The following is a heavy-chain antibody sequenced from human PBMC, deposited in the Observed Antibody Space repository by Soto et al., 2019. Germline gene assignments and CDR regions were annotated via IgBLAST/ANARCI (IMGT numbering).Heavy chain of an antibody. Sequence: SETLSLTCTVSGGSISSSSYYWGWIRQPPGKGLEWIGSIYYSGSTYYNPSLKSRVTISVDTSKNQFSLKLSSVTAADTAVYYCARQPGYYDSSGYYEGFWFXPWGQGTLVTVSS. D-gene: IGHD3-22*01. CDR1: GGSISSSSYY. V-gene: IGHV4-39*01. CDR2: IYYSGST. CDR3: ARQPGYYDSSGYYEGFWFXP. J-gene: IGHJ5*02.